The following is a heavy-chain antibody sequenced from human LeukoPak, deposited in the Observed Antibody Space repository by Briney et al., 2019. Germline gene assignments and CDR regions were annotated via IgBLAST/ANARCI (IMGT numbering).Heavy chain of an antibody. J-gene: IGHJ4*02. CDR2: IKHDGSEK. V-gene: IGHV3-7*01. D-gene: IGHD4-23*01. CDR1: GFTFSSYW. Sequence: GGSLRLSCAASGFTFSSYWMSWVRQAPGKGLEWVANIKHDGSEKYSVDAVKGRFTITRDNAKNSLYLQMNSLRAEDTAVYYCAREDYGGNSGNFDYWGQGTLVTVSS. CDR3: AREDYGGNSGNFDY.